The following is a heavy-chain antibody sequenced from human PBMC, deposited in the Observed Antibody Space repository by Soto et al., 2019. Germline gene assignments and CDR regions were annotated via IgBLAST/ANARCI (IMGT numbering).Heavy chain of an antibody. CDR2: MNPNSGST. Sequence: ASVKVSCKASGYTFTSYDINWVRQATGQGLEWMGWMNPNSGSTGYAQKFQGRVTMTRNTSISTAYMELSSLRSEDTAVYYCAREWRWYSNYESYYGMDVWGQGTTVTVSS. V-gene: IGHV1-8*01. CDR3: AREWRWYSNYESYYGMDV. D-gene: IGHD4-4*01. J-gene: IGHJ6*02. CDR1: GYTFTSYD.